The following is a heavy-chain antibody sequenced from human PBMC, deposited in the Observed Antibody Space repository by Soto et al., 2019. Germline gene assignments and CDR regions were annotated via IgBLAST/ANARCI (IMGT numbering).Heavy chain of an antibody. Sequence: SPTLSLTCTVSGGSINSGGYYWSWIRQHPGKGLEWIGYIYYTGSTYYNPSLKSRASISIDTSKNQFSLKLTSVTAADTAVYYCARDPGSSSGDDWFDPWGQGTLVTVSS. CDR2: IYYTGST. J-gene: IGHJ5*02. D-gene: IGHD6-6*01. V-gene: IGHV4-31*03. CDR3: ARDPGSSSGDDWFDP. CDR1: GGSINSGGYY.